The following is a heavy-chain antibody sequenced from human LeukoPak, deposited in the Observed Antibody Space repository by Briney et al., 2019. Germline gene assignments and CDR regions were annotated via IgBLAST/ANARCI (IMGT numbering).Heavy chain of an antibody. CDR3: ARAERTVNVFDS. CDR2: IYTTGST. D-gene: IGHD3-10*02. V-gene: IGHV4-4*07. J-gene: IGHJ3*01. CDR1: DGSMISYH. Sequence: SETLSLTCSVSDGSMISYHWSWIRQPAGKGLEWIGRIYTTGSTDYNPSLMSRVTMSVDTSKNQFPLKLRSVTAADTAVYYCARAERTVNVFDSWGQGTIVTVSS.